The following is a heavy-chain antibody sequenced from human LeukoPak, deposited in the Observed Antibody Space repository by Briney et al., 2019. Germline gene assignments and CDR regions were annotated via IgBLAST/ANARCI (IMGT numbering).Heavy chain of an antibody. V-gene: IGHV1-24*01. CDR2: FDPEDGET. Sequence: ASVKVSCKVSGYTLTELFIHWVRQAPGEGRAWMGGFDPEDGETIYAQKFQGRVTMTEDTSTDTAYMELSSLRSEDTAIYYCATDRPAYCGGDCYPFQHWGQGTLVTVSS. J-gene: IGHJ1*01. CDR3: ATDRPAYCGGDCYPFQH. D-gene: IGHD2-21*02. CDR1: GYTLTELF.